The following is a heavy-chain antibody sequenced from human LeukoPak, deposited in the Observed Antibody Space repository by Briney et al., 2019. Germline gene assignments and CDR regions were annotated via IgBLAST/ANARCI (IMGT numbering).Heavy chain of an antibody. J-gene: IGHJ4*02. D-gene: IGHD3-22*01. Sequence: GGSLRLSCAASGFTFSSYSMNWVRQAPGKGLEWVSSISSSSSYICYADSVKGRFTISRDNAKNSLYLQMNSLRAEDTAVYYCARDPTEYYDSSGYIDYWGQGTLVTVSS. CDR3: ARDPTEYYDSSGYIDY. CDR2: ISSSSSYI. CDR1: GFTFSSYS. V-gene: IGHV3-21*01.